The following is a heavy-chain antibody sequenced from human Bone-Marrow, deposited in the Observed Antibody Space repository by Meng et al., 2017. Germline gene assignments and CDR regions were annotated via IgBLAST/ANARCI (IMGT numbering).Heavy chain of an antibody. CDR3: VYFWSGYFT. J-gene: IGHJ5*02. Sequence: VQLQQWGAGLLKPSETLSLTCAVFGGSLSGYYYNWFRQPPGKGLVWIGGSDHFGNTIYNPSLKGRLTISVDTSKNQISLRLSSVIAADTAVYYCVYFWSGYFTSGQGTLVTVSS. V-gene: IGHV4-34*01. CDR1: GGSLSGYY. CDR2: SDHFGNT. D-gene: IGHD3-3*01.